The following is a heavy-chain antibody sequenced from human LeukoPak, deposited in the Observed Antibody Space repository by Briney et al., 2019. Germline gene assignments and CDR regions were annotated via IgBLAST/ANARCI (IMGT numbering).Heavy chain of an antibody. Sequence: SETLSLTCTVSGESISGFYWTWIRQPPGKGLEWIGSIYHSGSTYYNPSLKSRVTISVDTSKNQFSLKLSSVTAADTAVYYCARDLGYCSGGSCDSNLFDYWGQGTLVTVSS. D-gene: IGHD2-15*01. CDR3: ARDLGYCSGGSCDSNLFDY. CDR2: IYHSGST. CDR1: GESISGFY. V-gene: IGHV4-38-2*02. J-gene: IGHJ4*02.